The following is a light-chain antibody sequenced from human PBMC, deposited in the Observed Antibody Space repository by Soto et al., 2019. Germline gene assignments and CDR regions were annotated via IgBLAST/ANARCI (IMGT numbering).Light chain of an antibody. CDR2: GAS. V-gene: IGKV3-20*01. Sequence: ETLLTQSPGTLSLSAGERVTLSCRASQSVCSRCFAWYQQKPGQSPRLLIYGASTRATGIPDRFSGSGSGTDFTLTISRLEPEDFAVYYCQHYGTTPWTFGQGTKVEIK. CDR1: QSVCSRC. J-gene: IGKJ1*01. CDR3: QHYGTTPWT.